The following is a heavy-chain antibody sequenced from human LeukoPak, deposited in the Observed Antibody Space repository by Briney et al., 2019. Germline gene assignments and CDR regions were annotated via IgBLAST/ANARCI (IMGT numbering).Heavy chain of an antibody. V-gene: IGHV3-7*01. CDR1: GFTFSSYW. D-gene: IGHD2-2*01. CDR2: IKQDGSEK. J-gene: IGHJ6*03. Sequence: GSLRLSCAVSGFTFSSYWMSWVRQAPGKGLEWVANIKQDGSEKYYVDSVKGRFTISRDNAKNSLYLQMNSLRAEDTAVYYCAKYPRAYYYYMDVWGKGTTVTVSS. CDR3: AKYPRAYYYYMDV.